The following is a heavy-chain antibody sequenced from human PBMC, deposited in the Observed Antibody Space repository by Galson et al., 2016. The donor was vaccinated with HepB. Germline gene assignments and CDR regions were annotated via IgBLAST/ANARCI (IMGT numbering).Heavy chain of an antibody. CDR3: ASGQTYDFWSASLGGY. J-gene: IGHJ4*02. CDR2: IYIGGIT. V-gene: IGHV3-53*01. D-gene: IGHD3-3*01. Sequence: SLRLSCAVSGFTVSSNYMSWVRQAPGKGLEWVSAIYIGGITYYADSVKGRFTISRDNSKSTLDLQMNSLRAEDTDVYYCASGQTYDFWSASLGGYWGQGTLVIVSS. CDR1: GFTVSSNY.